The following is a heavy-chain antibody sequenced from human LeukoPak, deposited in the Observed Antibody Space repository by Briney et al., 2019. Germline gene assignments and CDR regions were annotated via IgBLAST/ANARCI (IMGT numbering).Heavy chain of an antibody. CDR3: ARVPPYYDFWSGYYRGPYYYYYMDV. CDR2: INHSGST. Sequence: SETLSLTCNVAGASISRPNYYWGWIRQPPGKGLEWIGEINHSGSTNYNPSLKSRVTISVDTSKNQFSLKLSSVTAADTAVYYCARVPPYYDFWSGYYRGPYYYYYMDVWGKGTTVTVSS. V-gene: IGHV4-34*01. D-gene: IGHD3-3*01. CDR1: GASISRPNYY. J-gene: IGHJ6*03.